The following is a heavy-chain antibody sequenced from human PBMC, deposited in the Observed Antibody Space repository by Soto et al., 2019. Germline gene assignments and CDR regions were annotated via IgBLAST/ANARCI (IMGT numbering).Heavy chain of an antibody. CDR1: GYTFTSYY. V-gene: IGHV1-46*01. CDR2: INPSGGST. J-gene: IGHJ3*02. CDR3: ARDRGRDGYNNAFDI. D-gene: IGHD5-12*01. Sequence: ASVKVSCKASGYTFTSYYMHWGRQAPGQGLEWMGIINPSGGSTSYAQKFQGRVTMTRDTSTSTVYMELSSLRSEDTAVYYCARDRGRDGYNNAFDIWGQGTMVTVSS.